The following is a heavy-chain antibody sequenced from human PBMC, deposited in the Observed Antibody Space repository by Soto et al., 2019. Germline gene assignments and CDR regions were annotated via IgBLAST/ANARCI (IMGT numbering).Heavy chain of an antibody. CDR3: ARTMITFGGVIAPEAHFDH. J-gene: IGHJ4*02. V-gene: IGHV2-70*11. D-gene: IGHD3-16*02. CDR2: IDWDDDK. CDR1: GFSLSTSGMC. Sequence: SGPTLVNPTQTLTLTCTFSGFSLSTSGMCVSWIRQPPGKALEWLARIDWDDDKYYSTSLKTRLTISKDTSKNQVVLTMTNMDPVDTATYYCARTMITFGGVIAPEAHFDHWGQGTLVTVAS.